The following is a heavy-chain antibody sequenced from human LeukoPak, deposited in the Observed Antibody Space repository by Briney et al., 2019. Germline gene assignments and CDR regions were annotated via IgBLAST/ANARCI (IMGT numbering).Heavy chain of an antibody. CDR3: TKDFTFSGSYY. D-gene: IGHD1-26*01. CDR2: LSYSGGYT. CDR1: GFTFGSYA. Sequence: GGSLRLSCAASGFTFGSYAMSWVRQAPGKGLEWVSALSYSGGYTYYADSVKGRFTISRDNSKNMLYLQVNSLRAEDTAVYYCTKDFTFSGSYYWGQGTLVTVSS. J-gene: IGHJ4*02. V-gene: IGHV3-23*01.